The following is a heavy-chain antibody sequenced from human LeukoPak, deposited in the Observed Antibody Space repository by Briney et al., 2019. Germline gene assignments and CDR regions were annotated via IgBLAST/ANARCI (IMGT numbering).Heavy chain of an antibody. CDR2: FDPEDGET. J-gene: IGHJ4*02. CDR1: GYTLTEFS. D-gene: IGHD3-3*01. Sequence: ASVKVSCKVSGYTLTEFSMHWVRQTPGKGLEWMGSFDPEDGETIYAQKFQGRVTMTEDTSTDTAYMELSSLRSEDTAVYYCATLWGYDSRSGYWGQGTLVTVSS. CDR3: ATLWGYDSRSGY. V-gene: IGHV1-24*01.